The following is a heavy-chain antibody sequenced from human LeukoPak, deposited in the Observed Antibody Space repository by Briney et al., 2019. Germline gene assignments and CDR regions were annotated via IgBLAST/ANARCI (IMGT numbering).Heavy chain of an antibody. CDR1: GFTFNTFE. D-gene: IGHD2-21*01. Sequence: GGSLRLSCAAPGFTFNTFEMTWVRQAPGKGLEWVSYISSSGSTTYYIGSVRGRFTISRDDAKNSLYLQMNSLRAEDTAVYYCARVTYLNTWFDYWGQGSLVTVSS. CDR3: ARVTYLNTWFDY. J-gene: IGHJ4*02. CDR2: ISSSGSTT. V-gene: IGHV3-48*03.